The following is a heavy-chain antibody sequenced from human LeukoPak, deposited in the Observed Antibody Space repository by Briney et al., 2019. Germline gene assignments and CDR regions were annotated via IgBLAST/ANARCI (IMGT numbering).Heavy chain of an antibody. J-gene: IGHJ5*02. D-gene: IGHD3-22*01. CDR3: ARAAYYYDSSGYTA. CDR2: INWNGGGT. Sequence: GGSLRLSCAASGFTFDDYGMSWVRQAPGKGLEWVSGINWNGGGTGYADSVKGRFTISRDNAKNSLYLQMNSLRAEDTALYYCARAAYYYDSSGYTAWGQGTLVTVSS. CDR1: GFTFDDYG. V-gene: IGHV3-20*04.